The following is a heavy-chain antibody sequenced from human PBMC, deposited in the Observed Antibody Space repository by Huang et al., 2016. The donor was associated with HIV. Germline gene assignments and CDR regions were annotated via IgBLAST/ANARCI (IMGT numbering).Heavy chain of an antibody. D-gene: IGHD6-13*01. J-gene: IGHJ4*02. CDR3: ARHAGSSRRYYFDY. CDR2: MYSSGSN. V-gene: IGHV4-39*01. Sequence: QVQLQESGPGLVTPSETLSLTCIVSGASINSRIYYWGWIRQPPGRGLEWLGSMYSSGSNYYNPSLKSRVTMSVDTSKNEFSLKLRSVTAADTALYYCARHAGSSRRYYFDYWGRGILVTVSS. CDR1: GASINSRIYY.